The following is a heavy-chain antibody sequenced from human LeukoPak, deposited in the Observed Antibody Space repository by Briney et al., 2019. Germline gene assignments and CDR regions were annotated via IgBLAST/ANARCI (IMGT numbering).Heavy chain of an antibody. D-gene: IGHD1-26*01. Sequence: PSETLSLTCTVSGGSISSYYWSWIRQPPGKGLEWIGYIYYSGSTNYNPSLKSRVTISVDTSKNQFSLKLSSVTAADTAVYYCARDVGVVFADDAFDIWGQGTMVTVSS. CDR2: IYYSGST. CDR1: GGSISSYY. V-gene: IGHV4-59*01. J-gene: IGHJ3*02. CDR3: ARDVGVVFADDAFDI.